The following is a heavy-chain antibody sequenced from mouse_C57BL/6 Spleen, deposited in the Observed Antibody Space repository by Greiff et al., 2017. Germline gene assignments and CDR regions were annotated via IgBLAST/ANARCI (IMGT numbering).Heavy chain of an antibody. CDR2: ISSGGDYI. V-gene: IGHV5-9-1*02. CDR3: TRGYYDYAMDY. J-gene: IGHJ4*01. D-gene: IGHD2-4*01. Sequence: EVQLVESGEGLVKPGGSLKLSCAASGFTFSSYAMSWVRQTPEKRLEWVAYISSGGDYIYYADTVKGRFTISRDNAMNTLYLQMSSLKSEDTAMYYCTRGYYDYAMDYWGQGTSVTVSS. CDR1: GFTFSSYA.